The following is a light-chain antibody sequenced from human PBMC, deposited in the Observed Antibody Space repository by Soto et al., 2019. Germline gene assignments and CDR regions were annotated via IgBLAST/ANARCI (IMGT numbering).Light chain of an antibody. J-gene: IGLJ1*01. Sequence: QSVLTQPPSASGTPGQRVTISCSGSSSNIGSNTVNWYQQLPGTAPKLLIYSNNQRPSGVPDRFSGSKSGTSASLAISGPXXEDEADYYCAAWDDSLNGSYVFGTGTKVTVL. V-gene: IGLV1-44*01. CDR1: SSNIGSNT. CDR3: AAWDDSLNGSYV. CDR2: SNN.